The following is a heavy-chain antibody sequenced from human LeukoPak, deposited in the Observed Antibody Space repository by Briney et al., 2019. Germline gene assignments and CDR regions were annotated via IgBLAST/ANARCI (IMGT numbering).Heavy chain of an antibody. V-gene: IGHV3-7*01. CDR2: IKQDGREK. CDR1: GFTFSSYW. J-gene: IGHJ4*02. CDR3: ARDRLYSTRLRHDY. D-gene: IGHD2/OR15-2a*01. Sequence: GGSLRLSCAASGFTFSSYWMSWVRQAPGKGLEWVANIKQDGREKYYVDSVKGRFTISRDNAKNSLYLQMNSVRAEDTAVYYCARDRLYSTRLRHDYWGQGTLVTVSS.